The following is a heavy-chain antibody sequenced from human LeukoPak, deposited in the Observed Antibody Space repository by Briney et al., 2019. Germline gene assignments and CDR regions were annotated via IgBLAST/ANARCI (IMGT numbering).Heavy chain of an antibody. D-gene: IGHD6-19*01. CDR1: GFTFSSFS. V-gene: IGHV3-48*04. J-gene: IGHJ4*02. CDR2: IRTSGTNT. CDR3: AKSEASIAVAGYFDY. Sequence: GGSLRLSCAASGFTFSSFSMNWVRQAPGKGLEWVSYIRTSGTNTDYTGSVKGRFTISRDNSKNSLYLQMNSLRTEDTALYYCAKSEASIAVAGYFDYWGQGTLVTVSS.